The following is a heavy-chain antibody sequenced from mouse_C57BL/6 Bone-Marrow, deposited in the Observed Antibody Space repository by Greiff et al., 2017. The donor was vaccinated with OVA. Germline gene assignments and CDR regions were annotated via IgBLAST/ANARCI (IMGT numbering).Heavy chain of an antibody. CDR3: TTELLTRTY. V-gene: IGHV14-4*01. CDR1: GFNIKDDY. CDR2: IDPENGDT. J-gene: IGHJ3*01. Sequence: VQLKESGAELVRPGASVKLSCTASGFNIKDDYMHWVKQRTEQGLEWIGWIDPENGDTEYASKFQGKATITADTSSNTAYLQLSSLTSEDTAVYYCTTELLTRTYWGQGTLVTVSA. D-gene: IGHD4-1*01.